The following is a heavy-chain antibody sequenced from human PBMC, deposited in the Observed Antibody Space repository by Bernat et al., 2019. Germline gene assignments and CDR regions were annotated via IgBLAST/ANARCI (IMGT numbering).Heavy chain of an antibody. CDR3: ARDVSYYVWGGRYGMDV. CDR1: GFTFSSYT. CDR2: ISYDGRNK. Sequence: QVQLVESGGGVVQPGRSLRLSCAASGFTFSSYTMYWVRQAPGKGLEWVALISYDGRNKYYADSVKGRFTISRDNSKNTLDLQMNSLRAEDTAVYYCARDVSYYVWGGRYGMDVWGPGTTVTVSS. V-gene: IGHV3-30*04. J-gene: IGHJ6*02. D-gene: IGHD3-10*02.